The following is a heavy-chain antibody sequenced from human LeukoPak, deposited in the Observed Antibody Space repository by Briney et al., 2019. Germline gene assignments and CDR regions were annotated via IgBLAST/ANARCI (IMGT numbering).Heavy chain of an antibody. CDR1: GGSISSGSYY. CDR2: IYTSGST. J-gene: IGHJ4*02. D-gene: IGHD3-10*01. Sequence: SQTLPLTCTVSGGSISSGSYYWSWIRQPAGKGLEWIGRIYTSGSTNYNPSLKSRVTISVDTSKNQFSLKLSSVTAADKAVYYCARDFGRFGEFLDYWGQGTLVTVSS. CDR3: ARDFGRFGEFLDY. V-gene: IGHV4-61*02.